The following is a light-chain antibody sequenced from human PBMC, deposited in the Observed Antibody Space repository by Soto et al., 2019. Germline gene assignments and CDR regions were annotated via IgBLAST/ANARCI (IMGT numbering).Light chain of an antibody. CDR2: GAS. CDR1: QSVDTTF. V-gene: IGKV3-20*01. J-gene: IGKJ1*01. Sequence: EIVLTQSPGSLSLSPGQRATLSCRASQSVDTTFFAWYQKKPGQAPRLLIDGASKRATGIPDRFSGRGSGTDFTLIISRLEPEDVAVYYCQQYMSSVTFGQGTKVEIK. CDR3: QQYMSSVT.